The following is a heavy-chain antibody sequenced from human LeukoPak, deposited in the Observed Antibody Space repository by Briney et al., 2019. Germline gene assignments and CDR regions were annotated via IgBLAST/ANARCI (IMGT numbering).Heavy chain of an antibody. D-gene: IGHD3-22*01. CDR3: AKDMARYYYDSSGLDY. CDR1: GFTFSSYA. V-gene: IGHV3-23*01. J-gene: IGHJ4*02. CDR2: ISGSGGST. Sequence: GGSLRLSCAASGFTFSSYAMSWVRQAPGKGLEWVSAISGSGGSTYYADSVKGRFTISRDNSKNTLYLQMNSLRAEDTAVYYCAKDMARYYYDSSGLDYWGQGTLVTVSS.